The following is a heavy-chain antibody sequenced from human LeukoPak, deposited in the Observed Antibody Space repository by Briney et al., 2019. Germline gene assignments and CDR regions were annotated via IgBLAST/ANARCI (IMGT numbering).Heavy chain of an antibody. CDR3: AKKPIRLWSPPHYYYCYDMDV. D-gene: IGHD5-18*01. CDR2: ISSSGGTT. Sequence: GGSLRLSCAASGFTFSSYAMSWVRQAPGKGLEWVSAISSSGGTTYYADSVKGRFTISRDNSKNTLYLQMNSLRAEDTAVYYCAKKPIRLWSPPHYYYCYDMDVWGKGTTVTVSS. J-gene: IGHJ6*03. V-gene: IGHV3-23*01. CDR1: GFTFSSYA.